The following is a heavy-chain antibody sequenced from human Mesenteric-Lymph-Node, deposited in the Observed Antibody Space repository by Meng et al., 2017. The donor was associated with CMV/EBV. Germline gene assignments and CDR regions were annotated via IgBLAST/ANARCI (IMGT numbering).Heavy chain of an antibody. D-gene: IGHD3-16*02. CDR1: GGSISSSSYY. Sequence: SETLSLTCTVSGGSISSSSYYWGWIRQPPGKGLEWIGSIYYSGSTYYNPSLKSRVTISVDTSKNQFSLKLSSVTAADTAVYYCARDASLGELSLYGFDYWGQGTLVTVPQ. CDR3: ARDASLGELSLYGFDY. CDR2: IYYSGST. J-gene: IGHJ4*02. V-gene: IGHV4-39*07.